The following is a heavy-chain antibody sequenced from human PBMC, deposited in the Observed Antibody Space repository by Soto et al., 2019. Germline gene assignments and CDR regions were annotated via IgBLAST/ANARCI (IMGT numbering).Heavy chain of an antibody. CDR3: AEVAPYSGYYIWYFDL. J-gene: IGHJ2*01. CDR1: GFTFSSYA. Sequence: EVQLLESGGGLVQPGGSLRLSCAASGFTFSSYAMSWVRQAPGKGLEWVSAISGSGVTTYYSDSVKGRFTISRDNSKNTLDLQMNSLRAEDTAVYYCAEVAPYSGYYIWYFDLWGRGYLVTVSS. D-gene: IGHD3-22*01. CDR2: ISGSGVTT. V-gene: IGHV3-23*01.